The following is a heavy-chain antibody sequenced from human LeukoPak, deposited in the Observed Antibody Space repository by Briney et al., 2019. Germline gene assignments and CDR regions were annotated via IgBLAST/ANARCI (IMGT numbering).Heavy chain of an antibody. J-gene: IGHJ6*02. CDR1: EFTFSSYA. Sequence: AGGSLRLSCAASEFTFSSYAMSWVRQAPGKGLEWVSFISGSGGSTHYADSVKGRFTISRDNSKSTLYLQMNSLRAEDTAVYYCAKGITYGMDVWGQGTTVTVSS. V-gene: IGHV3-23*01. CDR3: AKGITYGMDV. CDR2: ISGSGGST.